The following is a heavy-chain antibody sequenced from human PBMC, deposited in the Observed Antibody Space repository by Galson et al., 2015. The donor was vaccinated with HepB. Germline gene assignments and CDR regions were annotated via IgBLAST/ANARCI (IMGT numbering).Heavy chain of an antibody. Sequence: SLRLSCAASGFAFDTHAMSWVRQAPGRGRAGISGISGNGDSTFYADSVKGRFTVSRDNSNNTLYPQMNDLRAEDAGLYFCAKGYGLFDSWGQGNLVTVSS. D-gene: IGHD5-18*01. CDR1: GFAFDTHA. J-gene: IGHJ5*01. CDR3: AKGYGLFDS. V-gene: IGHV3-23*01. CDR2: ISGNGDST.